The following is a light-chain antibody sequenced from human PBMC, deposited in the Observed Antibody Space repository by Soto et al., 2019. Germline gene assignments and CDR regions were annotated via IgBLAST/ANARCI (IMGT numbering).Light chain of an antibody. CDR1: SGDVGSYNL. V-gene: IGLV2-23*01. CDR2: EDN. J-gene: IGLJ3*02. Sequence: QSALTQPASVSGSPGQSITISCTGTSGDVGSYNLVSWYQQHPGKAPKLMIYEDNKRPSGVSNRFSGSKSGNTASLTISGLKTEDEAHYYCCSYAPISTVVFGGGTKLTVL. CDR3: CSYAPISTVV.